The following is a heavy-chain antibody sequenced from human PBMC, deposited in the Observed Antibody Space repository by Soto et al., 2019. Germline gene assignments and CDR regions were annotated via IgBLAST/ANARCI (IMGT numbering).Heavy chain of an antibody. J-gene: IGHJ2*01. V-gene: IGHV3-33*01. CDR3: ARGPPYSSSWYWYLDL. D-gene: IGHD6-13*01. CDR1: GFTFNTYA. CDR2: IWYDGSIK. Sequence: QVQLVESGGGVVQPGRSLRLSCGTSGFTFNTYAMHWVRQVPGKGLEWVAVIWYDGSIKYYADSVKGRFTISRDNSENTLYLQVNSLRADDTAVYYCARGPPYSSSWYWYLDLWGRGTLVTVSS.